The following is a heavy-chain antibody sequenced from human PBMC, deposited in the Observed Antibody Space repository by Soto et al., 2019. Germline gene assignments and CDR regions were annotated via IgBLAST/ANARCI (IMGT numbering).Heavy chain of an antibody. CDR2: IDPSDSYT. J-gene: IGHJ4*02. Sequence: SGESLKISCKGSGYSFTSYWISWVRQMPGKGLEWMGRIDPSDSYTNYSPSFQGHVTISADKSISTAYLQWSSLKASDTAVYYCARAGGPYDSSGYYDADFDYWGQGTLVTVSS. CDR3: ARAGGPYDSSGYYDADFDY. D-gene: IGHD3-22*01. CDR1: GYSFTSYW. V-gene: IGHV5-10-1*01.